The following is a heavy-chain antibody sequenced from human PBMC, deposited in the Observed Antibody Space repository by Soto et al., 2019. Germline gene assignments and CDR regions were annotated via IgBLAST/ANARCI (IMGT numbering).Heavy chain of an antibody. Sequence: PVGSLRLSCTTSGLNFGDSGMSWFRQAPGKGLEWVGYIRSPTDGVTTELAASVKGRFIISRDDSKNITHLQMNTLKTEDTAVYYCARDLPPYKDGTRFDYWGQGTQVTVSS. D-gene: IGHD1-1*01. CDR2: IRSPTDGVTT. J-gene: IGHJ4*02. CDR1: GLNFGDSG. CDR3: ARDLPPYKDGTRFDY. V-gene: IGHV3-49*03.